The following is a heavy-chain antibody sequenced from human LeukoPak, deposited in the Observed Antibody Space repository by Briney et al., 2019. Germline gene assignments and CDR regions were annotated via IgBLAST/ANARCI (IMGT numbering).Heavy chain of an antibody. CDR2: INHSGST. J-gene: IGHJ4*02. CDR3: ARDDDFSDY. CDR1: GGSFSGYH. Sequence: SETLSLTCSVYGGSFSGYHWSWIRQPPGKGLEWIGEINHSGSTNYNPSLKSRVTISVDTSKNQFSLKLSSVTAADTAVYYCARDDDFSDYWGQGTLVTVSS. V-gene: IGHV4-34*01. D-gene: IGHD1-1*01.